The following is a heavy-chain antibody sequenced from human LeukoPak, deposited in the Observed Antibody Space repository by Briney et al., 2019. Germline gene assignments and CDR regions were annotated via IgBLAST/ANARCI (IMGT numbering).Heavy chain of an antibody. V-gene: IGHV3-53*01. Sequence: PGGSLRLSCAASGVTVSSNYMSWVRPAPGKGLEWVSGIYSGGSTYYADSVKGRFTISRDNSKNTLYLQMNSLRAEDTAVYYCARDQGQTYYYYGMDVWGQGTTVTVSS. CDR1: GVTVSSNY. CDR3: ARDQGQTYYYYGMDV. CDR2: IYSGGST. J-gene: IGHJ6*02.